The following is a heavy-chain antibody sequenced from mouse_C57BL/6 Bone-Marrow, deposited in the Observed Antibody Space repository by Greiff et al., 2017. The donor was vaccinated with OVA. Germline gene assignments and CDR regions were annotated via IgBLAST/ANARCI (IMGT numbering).Heavy chain of an antibody. CDR1: GYTFTSYW. CDR2: IDPSDSYT. CDR3: ARVPPYSNYVDYFDY. J-gene: IGHJ2*01. V-gene: IGHV1-59*01. D-gene: IGHD2-5*01. Sequence: QVQLQQPGAELVRPGTSVKLSCKASGYTFTSYWMHWVKQRPGQGLEWIGVIDPSDSYTNYNQKFKGKATLTVDTSSSTAYMQLSSLTSEDSAVYYCARVPPYSNYVDYFDYWGKGTTLTVSS.